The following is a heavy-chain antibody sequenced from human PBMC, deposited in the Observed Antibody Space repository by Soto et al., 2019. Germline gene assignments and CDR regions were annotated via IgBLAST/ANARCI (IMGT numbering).Heavy chain of an antibody. D-gene: IGHD6-13*01. CDR2: INPNSGGT. Sequence: ASVKVSCKASGYTFTGYYMHWVRQAPGQGLEWMGWINPNSGGTNYAQKFQGRVTMTRDTSISTAYMELSRLRSDDTAVYYCARDGEAAGNGDYYYGMDVWGQGTTVTVS. CDR1: GYTFTGYY. V-gene: IGHV1-2*02. J-gene: IGHJ6*02. CDR3: ARDGEAAGNGDYYYGMDV.